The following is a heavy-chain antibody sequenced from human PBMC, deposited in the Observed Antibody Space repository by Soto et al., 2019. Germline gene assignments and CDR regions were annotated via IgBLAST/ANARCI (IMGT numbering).Heavy chain of an antibody. CDR2: ISNSGST. CDR3: EAIRSY. J-gene: IGHJ4*02. CDR1: GGSITGYH. V-gene: IGHV4-59*01. Sequence: SETLSLTCNVSGGSITGYHWSWIRQPPGKGLEWIGYISNSGSTNYNPSLESRVTISVETSKNQISLNLIFVTAADTAVYYCEAIRSYWCKGILVNVSS.